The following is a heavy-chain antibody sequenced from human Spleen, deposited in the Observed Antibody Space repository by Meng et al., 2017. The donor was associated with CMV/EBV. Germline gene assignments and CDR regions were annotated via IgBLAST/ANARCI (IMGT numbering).Heavy chain of an antibody. CDR2: INGDGTYA. Sequence: GESLKISCAASGFTFSNYWMYWVRQAPGKGLVWVSRINGDGTYASYAASVKGRFTSTRDNAKNTLYLQMNSLRDDDTAVYYCARDLRGSGDYWGQGTLVTVSS. CDR3: ARDLRGSGDY. J-gene: IGHJ4*02. D-gene: IGHD3-10*01. CDR1: GFTFSNYW. V-gene: IGHV3-74*01.